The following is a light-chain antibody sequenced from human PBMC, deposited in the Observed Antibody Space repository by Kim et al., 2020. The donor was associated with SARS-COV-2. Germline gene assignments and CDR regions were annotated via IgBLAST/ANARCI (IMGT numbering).Light chain of an antibody. CDR3: HQYATPPLT. CDR2: DAS. Sequence: APGEKAALSCRASQRVSSSYLAWYQQKPGQVPKLLIYDASSRPTGIPDRFSGSESGTDFTLTISRLEPEDFAVYYCHQYATPPLTFGGGTKVDIK. V-gene: IGKV3-20*01. CDR1: QRVSSSY. J-gene: IGKJ4*01.